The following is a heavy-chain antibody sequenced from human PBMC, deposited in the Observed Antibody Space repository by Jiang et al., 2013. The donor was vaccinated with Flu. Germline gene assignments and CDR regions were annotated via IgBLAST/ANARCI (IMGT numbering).Heavy chain of an antibody. CDR1: GGSITSSSYF. Sequence: LLKPSETLSLTCSVSGGSITSSSYFWGWIRQPPGKGPEWIASVYSGGSTYYNPSLKSRVTISVDTSKKQFSLKVRSVTAADTAVYYCARHQRYYYESTGYPRGTIDYWGQGTLVTVSS. CDR2: VYSGGST. J-gene: IGHJ4*02. D-gene: IGHD3-22*01. V-gene: IGHV4-39*01. CDR3: ARHQRYYYESTGYPRGTIDY.